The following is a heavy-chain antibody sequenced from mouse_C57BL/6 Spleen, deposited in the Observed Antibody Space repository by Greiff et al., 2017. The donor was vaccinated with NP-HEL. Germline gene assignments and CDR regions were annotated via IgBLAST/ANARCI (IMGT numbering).Heavy chain of an antibody. CDR2: ISYDGSN. D-gene: IGHD4-1*01. Sequence: EVKLVESGPGLVKPSQSLSLTCSVTGYSITSGYYWNWIRQFPGNKLEWMGYISYDGSNNYNPSLKNRISITRDTSKNQFFLKLNSVTTEDTATYYCAREGLGYWYFDVWGTGTTVTVSS. CDR1: GYSITSGYY. V-gene: IGHV3-6*01. CDR3: AREGLGYWYFDV. J-gene: IGHJ1*03.